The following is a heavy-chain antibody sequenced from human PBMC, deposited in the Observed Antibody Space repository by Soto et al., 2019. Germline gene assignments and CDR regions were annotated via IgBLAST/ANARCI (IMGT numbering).Heavy chain of an antibody. CDR1: GDSVSSNSAA. J-gene: IGHJ4*02. CDR2: TYYRSKWYN. Sequence: SQTLSLTCAISGDSVSSNSAAWNWIRQSLSRGLEWLGRTYYRSKWYNDYAVSVKSRITINPDTSKNQFSLQLNSVTPEDTAVYYCAREPNFPGCSGGSCFFDYWGQGTLVTVSS. D-gene: IGHD2-15*01. V-gene: IGHV6-1*01. CDR3: AREPNFPGCSGGSCFFDY.